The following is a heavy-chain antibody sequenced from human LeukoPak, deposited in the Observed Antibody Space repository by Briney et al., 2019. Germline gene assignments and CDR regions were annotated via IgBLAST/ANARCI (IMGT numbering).Heavy chain of an antibody. D-gene: IGHD3-22*01. CDR3: ARVLHKRNYDSSDYYGY. CDR2: ISSSSSTI. Sequence: PGGSLRLSCAASGFTFSSYSMNWVRQAPAKGLEWVSYISSSSSTIYYADSVKGRFTISRDNAKNSLYLQMNSLRAEDTAVYYCARVLHKRNYDSSDYYGYWGQGILVTVSS. J-gene: IGHJ4*02. CDR1: GFTFSSYS. V-gene: IGHV3-48*01.